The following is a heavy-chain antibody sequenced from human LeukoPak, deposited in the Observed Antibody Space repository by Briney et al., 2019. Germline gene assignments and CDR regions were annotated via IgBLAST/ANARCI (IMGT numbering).Heavy chain of an antibody. CDR3: AKDTYYYGSGSYYPFDY. Sequence: GGSLRLSCAASGFTFSSYGMHWVRQAPGEGLEWVAFIRYDGSNKYYADSVKGRFTISRDNSKNTLYLQMNSLRAEDTAVYYCAKDTYYYGSGSYYPFDYWGQGTLVTVSS. V-gene: IGHV3-30*02. CDR2: IRYDGSNK. CDR1: GFTFSSYG. J-gene: IGHJ4*02. D-gene: IGHD3-10*01.